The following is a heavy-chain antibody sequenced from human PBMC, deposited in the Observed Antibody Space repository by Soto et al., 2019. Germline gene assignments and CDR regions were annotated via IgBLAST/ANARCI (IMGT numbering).Heavy chain of an antibody. CDR1: GFTFSSYG. D-gene: IGHD3-3*01. CDR2: ISYDGRNK. J-gene: IGHJ3*02. CDR3: AKDIHTGFLEWLIDAFDI. Sequence: QVQLVESGGGVVQPGRSLRLSCAASGFTFSSYGMHWVRQAPGKGLEWVAVISYDGRNKYYADSVKGRFTISIDNSKNTLYLQMNCLRAEHTAVYYCAKDIHTGFLEWLIDAFDIWGQGRMVTVSS. V-gene: IGHV3-30*18.